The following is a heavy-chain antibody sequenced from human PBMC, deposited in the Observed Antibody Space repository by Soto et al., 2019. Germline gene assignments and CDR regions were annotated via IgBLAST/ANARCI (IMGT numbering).Heavy chain of an antibody. V-gene: IGHV3-30*18. J-gene: IGHJ4*01. CDR1: GFSFGSSG. CDR2: ISDSGKQK. D-gene: IGHD4-4*01. CDR3: AKDRYYSWTFDY. Sequence: PGGSLRLSCAASGFSFGSSGMHWVRQAAGKGLEWVAVISDSGKQKYYADSVKVRFTISRDYSKSTVSLQMDSLTTEDTAVYYCAKDRYYSWTFDYWGHGT.